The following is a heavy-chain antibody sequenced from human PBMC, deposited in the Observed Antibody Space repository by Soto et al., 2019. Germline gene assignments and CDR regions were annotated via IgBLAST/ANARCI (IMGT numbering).Heavy chain of an antibody. CDR1: GGSISSYY. J-gene: IGHJ4*02. V-gene: IGHV4-59*08. Sequence: SETLSLTCTVSGGSISSYYWSWIRQPPGKGLEWIGYIYYSGSTNYNPSLKSRVTISVDTSKNQFSLKLSSVTAADTAVYYCARVSAAGTYFDYWGQGTLVTVSS. CDR3: ARVSAAGTYFDY. CDR2: IYYSGST. D-gene: IGHD6-13*01.